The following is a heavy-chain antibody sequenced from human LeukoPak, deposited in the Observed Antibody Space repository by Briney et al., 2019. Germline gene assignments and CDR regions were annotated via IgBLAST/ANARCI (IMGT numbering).Heavy chain of an antibody. D-gene: IGHD3-3*01. CDR2: IYPGDSDT. J-gene: IGHJ3*02. CDR3: ARQVGVYDFWSGYKSDAFDI. Sequence: GESLKISCKGSGYRFTSYWIGWVRQMPGKGLEWMGIIYPGDSDTRYSPSFQGQVTISADKSISTAYLQWSSLKASDTAMYYCARQVGVYDFWSGYKSDAFDIWGQGTMVTVSS. V-gene: IGHV5-51*01. CDR1: GYRFTSYW.